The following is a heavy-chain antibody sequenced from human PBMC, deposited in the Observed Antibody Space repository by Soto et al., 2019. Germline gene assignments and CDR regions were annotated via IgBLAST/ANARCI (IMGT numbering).Heavy chain of an antibody. J-gene: IGHJ5*02. CDR1: GFTFSSYS. CDR3: ARDPGPEGTTWFDP. Sequence: GGSLRLSCAASGFTFSSYSMNWVRQAPGKGLEWVSYISSSSSTIYYADSVKGRFTISRDNSKNTLYLQINSLRAEDTAVYYCARDPGPEGTTWFDPWGQGTLVTVSS. CDR2: ISSSSSTI. D-gene: IGHD1-7*01. V-gene: IGHV3-48*01.